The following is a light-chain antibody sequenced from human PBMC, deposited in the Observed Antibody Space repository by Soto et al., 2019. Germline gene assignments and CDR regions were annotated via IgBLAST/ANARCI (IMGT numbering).Light chain of an antibody. V-gene: IGKV3-20*01. CDR1: QSVSSSF. CDR3: QQYGTSPWT. Sequence: EIVLTQSPGTLSLSPGERATLSCRASQSVSSSFLGWYQQKPGQAPRLLIYGASSRATGIPDRFSGSGSGTDFTLTISRLESEDFAVYYCQQYGTSPWTFGQGTEVEIK. J-gene: IGKJ1*01. CDR2: GAS.